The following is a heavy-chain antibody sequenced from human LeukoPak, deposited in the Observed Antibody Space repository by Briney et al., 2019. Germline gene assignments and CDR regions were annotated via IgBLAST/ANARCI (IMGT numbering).Heavy chain of an antibody. CDR1: GYTFTGYY. CDR2: INPNSGGT. J-gene: IGHJ5*02. V-gene: IGHV1-2*02. D-gene: IGHD2-21*02. Sequence: GASVKVSCKASGYTFTGYYMHWVRQAPGQGLEWMGWINPNSGGTNYAQKFQGRVTMTRDTSISTACMELSRLRSDDTAVYYCARSPPGPDDSWFDPWGQGTLVTVSS. CDR3: ARSPPGPDDSWFDP.